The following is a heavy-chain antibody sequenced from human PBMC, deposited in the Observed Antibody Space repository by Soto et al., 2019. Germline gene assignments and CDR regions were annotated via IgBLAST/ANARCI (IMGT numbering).Heavy chain of an antibody. CDR2: VYPRDSDT. D-gene: IGHD5-12*01. CDR3: ARPPLPGYAIHFNS. J-gene: IGHJ4*02. V-gene: IGHV5-51*01. CDR1: GYIFIDYW. Sequence: GESLKISCKASGYIFIDYWIGWVRQMPGKGLEWMGIVYPRDSDTRYSPSFQGQVTISADRSTGTAFVQWRSLKASDTALYYCARPPLPGYAIHFNSWGQGTLVTVSS.